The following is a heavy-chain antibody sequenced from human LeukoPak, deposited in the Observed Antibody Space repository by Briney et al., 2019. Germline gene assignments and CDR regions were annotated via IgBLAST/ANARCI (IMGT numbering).Heavy chain of an antibody. V-gene: IGHV4-30-4*01. Sequence: SETLSLTCTVSGGSISSGDYYWSWIRQPPGKGLEWIGYIYYSGSTYYNPSLKSRVTISVDTSKNQFSLKLSSVTAADTAVYYCANGRYYGDYVDYWGQGTLVTVSS. CDR1: GGSISSGDYY. J-gene: IGHJ4*02. CDR3: ANGRYYGDYVDY. D-gene: IGHD4-17*01. CDR2: IYYSGST.